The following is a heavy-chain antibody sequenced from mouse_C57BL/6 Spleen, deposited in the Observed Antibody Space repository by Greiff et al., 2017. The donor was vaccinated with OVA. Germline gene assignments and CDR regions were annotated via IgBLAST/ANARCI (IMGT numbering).Heavy chain of an antibody. CDR3: TRRRGSSPYYFDY. J-gene: IGHJ2*01. CDR2: ISSGGDYI. D-gene: IGHD1-1*01. Sequence: EVMLVESGEGLVKPGGSLKLSCAASGFTFSSYAMSWVRQTPEKRLAWVAYISSGGDYIYYADTVKGRSTISRDNARNTLYLQMSRLKSEDTAMYYCTRRRGSSPYYFDYWGQGTTLTGSS. CDR1: GFTFSSYA. V-gene: IGHV5S21*01.